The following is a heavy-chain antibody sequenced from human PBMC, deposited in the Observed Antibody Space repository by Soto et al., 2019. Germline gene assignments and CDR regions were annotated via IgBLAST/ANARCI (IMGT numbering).Heavy chain of an antibody. CDR2: INHSGST. Sequence: QVQLQQWGAGLLKPSETLSLTCAVYGGSFSGYYWSWIRQPPGKGLEWIGEINHSGSTNYNPSLKSRVTISVDTSKNQFSLKLSSVTAADTAVYYCARGRLTYYHDSSGSDYWGQGTLVTVSS. V-gene: IGHV4-34*01. CDR1: GGSFSGYY. CDR3: ARGRLTYYHDSSGSDY. D-gene: IGHD3-22*01. J-gene: IGHJ4*02.